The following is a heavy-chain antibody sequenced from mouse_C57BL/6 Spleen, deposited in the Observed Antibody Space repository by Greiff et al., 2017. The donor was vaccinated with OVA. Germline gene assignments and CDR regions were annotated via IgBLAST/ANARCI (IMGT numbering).Heavy chain of an antibody. Sequence: QVQLKESGAELVRPGASVKLSCKASGYTFTDYYINWVKQRPGQGLEWIARIYPGSGNTYYNEKFKGKATLTAEKSSSTAYMQLSSLTSEDSAVYFCARDRGVITTSSHWYFDVWGTGTTVTVSS. J-gene: IGHJ1*03. D-gene: IGHD1-1*01. V-gene: IGHV1-76*01. CDR1: GYTFTDYY. CDR2: IYPGSGNT. CDR3: ARDRGVITTSSHWYFDV.